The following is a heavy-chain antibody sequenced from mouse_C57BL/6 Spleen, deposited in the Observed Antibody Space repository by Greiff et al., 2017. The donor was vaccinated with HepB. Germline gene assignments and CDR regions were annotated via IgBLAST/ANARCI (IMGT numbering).Heavy chain of an antibody. CDR2: INPSTGGT. CDR1: GYSFTGYY. Sequence: EVQLQQSGPELVKPGASVKISCKASGYSFTGYYMNWVKQSPEKSLEWIGEINPSTGGTTYNQKFKAKATLTVDKSSSTAYMQLKSLTSEDSAVYYCARGGNYRLGQAWFAYWGQGTLVTVSA. J-gene: IGHJ3*01. D-gene: IGHD2-1*01. V-gene: IGHV1-42*01. CDR3: ARGGNYRLGQAWFAY.